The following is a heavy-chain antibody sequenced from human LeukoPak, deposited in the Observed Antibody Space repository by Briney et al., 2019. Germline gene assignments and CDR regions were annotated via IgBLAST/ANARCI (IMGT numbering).Heavy chain of an antibody. CDR1: GFIFSNYA. V-gene: IGHV3-23*01. J-gene: IGHJ4*02. CDR2: ISGRSNNT. CDR3: AKWGHYDVLTGYYVSDF. Sequence: GGSLRLSCADSGFIFSNYAMYWVRQAPGKGLEWVSAISGRSNNTYYADSVKGRFTISRDSPKNTLYLQINSLRADHTAVYYCAKWGHYDVLTGYYVSDFWGQGTLVTVSS. D-gene: IGHD3-9*01.